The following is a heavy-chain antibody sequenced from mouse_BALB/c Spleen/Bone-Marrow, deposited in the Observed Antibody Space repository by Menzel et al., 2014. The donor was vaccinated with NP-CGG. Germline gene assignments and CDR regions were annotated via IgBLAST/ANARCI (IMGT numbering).Heavy chain of an antibody. Sequence: VQLQQSGAELVRPGSSMKISCKASGYVFSSYWMIWVRQRPGQGLEWIGQIYPGDGDTNYNGKFKGKATLTADKSSSTAYIQLSSLTSEDSAVYCCARSGYGSNYDYWGQGTTLTVSS. J-gene: IGHJ2*01. CDR1: GYVFSSYW. CDR2: IYPGDGDT. V-gene: IGHV1-80*01. D-gene: IGHD1-1*01. CDR3: ARSGYGSNYDY.